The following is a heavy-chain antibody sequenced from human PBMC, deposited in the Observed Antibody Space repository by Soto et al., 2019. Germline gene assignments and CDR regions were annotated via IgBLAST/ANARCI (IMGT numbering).Heavy chain of an antibody. CDR3: ASGVAYYYDSSGYYPTGSLDY. Sequence: LSLTCTVSGGSISSSSYYWSWIRQPPGKGLEWIGYIYYSGSTNYNPSLKSRVTISVDTSKNQFSLKLSSVTAADTAVYYCASGVAYYYDSSGYYPTGSLDYWGQGTLVTVSS. CDR2: IYYSGST. D-gene: IGHD3-22*01. J-gene: IGHJ4*02. V-gene: IGHV4-61*01. CDR1: GGSISSSSYY.